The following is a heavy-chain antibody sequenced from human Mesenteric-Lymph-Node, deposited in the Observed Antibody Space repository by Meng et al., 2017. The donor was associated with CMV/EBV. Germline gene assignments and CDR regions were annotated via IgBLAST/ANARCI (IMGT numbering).Heavy chain of an antibody. CDR2: ISSSSSTI. CDR3: ARVPDPFLYHYSGMDV. Sequence: GESLKISCAASGFTFSSYSMNWVRQAPGKGLEWVSYISSSSSTIYYADSVKGRFTISRDNAKNSLYLQMDSLRVEDTALYFCARVPDPFLYHYSGMDVWGQGTTVTVSS. V-gene: IGHV3-48*04. CDR1: GFTFSSYS. J-gene: IGHJ6*02.